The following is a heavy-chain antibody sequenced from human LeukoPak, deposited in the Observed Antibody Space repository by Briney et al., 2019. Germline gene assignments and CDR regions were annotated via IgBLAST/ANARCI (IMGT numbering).Heavy chain of an antibody. CDR1: GYTFTSYG. V-gene: IGHV1-18*01. J-gene: IGHJ6*03. D-gene: IGHD5-24*01. Sequence: ASVKVSCKASGYTFTSYGISWVRQAPGQGLEWMGWISAYNGNTNYAQKLQGRVTMTTDTSTSTAYMELRSLSSDDTAVYYCARDRPLQWLRLDPPPYMDVWGKGTTVTVSS. CDR2: ISAYNGNT. CDR3: ARDRPLQWLRLDPPPYMDV.